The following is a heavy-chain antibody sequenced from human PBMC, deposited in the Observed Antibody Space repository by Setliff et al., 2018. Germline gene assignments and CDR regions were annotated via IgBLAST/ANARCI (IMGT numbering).Heavy chain of an antibody. CDR2: IYHNGNT. CDR3: ARDRTAYSYGLDV. CDR1: GGSIINSYF. V-gene: IGHV4-59*01. Sequence: SETLSLTCTVSGGSIINSYFWSWIRQPPGKGLEWIGYIYHNGNTNFNPSLKTRLTMSVDTSKNQFALNLRSVTAADSAVYYCARDRTAYSYGLDVWGQGTTVTVSS. D-gene: IGHD5-18*01. J-gene: IGHJ6*02.